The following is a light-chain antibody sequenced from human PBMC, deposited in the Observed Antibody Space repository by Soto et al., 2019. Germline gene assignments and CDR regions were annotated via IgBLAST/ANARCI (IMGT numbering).Light chain of an antibody. Sequence: IVLTQSPGTLSLSPGDTATLSCRASQSVASAYFAWYQQKPGQAPRLLIYGTSSRATGIPDRFSGSGSGTDFTLAISRLEPEDFAVYYCQQYATSRWTLGQGTKVEIK. J-gene: IGKJ1*01. CDR2: GTS. V-gene: IGKV3-20*01. CDR1: QSVASAY. CDR3: QQYATSRWT.